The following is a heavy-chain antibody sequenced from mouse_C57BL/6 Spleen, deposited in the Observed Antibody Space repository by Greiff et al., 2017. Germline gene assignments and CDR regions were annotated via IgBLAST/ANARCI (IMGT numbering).Heavy chain of an antibody. V-gene: IGHV5-12*01. J-gene: IGHJ2*01. CDR1: GFTFSDYY. D-gene: IGHD2-4*01. Sequence: EVKVVESGGGLVQPGGSLKLSCAASGFTFSDYYMYWVRQTPEKRLEWVAYISNGGGSTYYPDTVKGRFTISRDNAKNTLYLQMSRLKSEDTAMYYCARQDDYDGPFDYWGQGTTLTVSS. CDR3: ARQDDYDGPFDY. CDR2: ISNGGGST.